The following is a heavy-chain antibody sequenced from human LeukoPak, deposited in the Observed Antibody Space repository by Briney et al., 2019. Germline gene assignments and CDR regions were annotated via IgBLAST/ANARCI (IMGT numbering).Heavy chain of an antibody. D-gene: IGHD3-10*01. CDR2: IYYSGST. CDR1: GGSISSGGYY. V-gene: IGHV4-31*03. CDR3: ARVFGSGRFIDY. Sequence: SQTLSLTCTVSGGSISSGGYYWSWIRQHPGKGLEWIGYIYYSGSTYYIPSLKSRVTISVDTSKNQFSLKLSSVTAADTAVYYCARVFGSGRFIDYWGQGTLVTVSS. J-gene: IGHJ4*02.